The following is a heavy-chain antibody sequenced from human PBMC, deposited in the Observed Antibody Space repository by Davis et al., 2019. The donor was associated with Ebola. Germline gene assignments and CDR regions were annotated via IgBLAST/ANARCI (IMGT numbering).Heavy chain of an antibody. D-gene: IGHD1-1*01. CDR3: ARAQFPTTSDH. Sequence: AASVKVSCKASGYTFTSYDISWVRQAPGQGLEWMGWISVYNGNTKYAQKLQGRVTMTTDTSTSTAYMELRSLRSDDTAVYYCARAQFPTTSDHWGQGTLVTVSS. CDR1: GYTFTSYD. J-gene: IGHJ4*02. CDR2: ISVYNGNT. V-gene: IGHV1-18*01.